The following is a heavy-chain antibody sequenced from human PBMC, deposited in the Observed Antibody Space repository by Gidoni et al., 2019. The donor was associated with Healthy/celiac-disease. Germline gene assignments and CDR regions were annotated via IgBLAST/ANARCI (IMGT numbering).Heavy chain of an antibody. D-gene: IGHD3-22*01. CDR2: IYYSWRT. V-gene: IGHV4-59*01. CDR3: ARANYDDSSGQDGGFDP. Sequence: QVQLQESGPGLVKPSETLSLTCPVSGGSISSYYWSWIWQPPGKGLEWIGYIYYSWRTNYNPPIKMRVTISVETSKNQFSLKLSAVTAADTAVYYCARANYDDSSGQDGGFDPWGQGTLVTVSS. J-gene: IGHJ5*02. CDR1: GGSISSYY.